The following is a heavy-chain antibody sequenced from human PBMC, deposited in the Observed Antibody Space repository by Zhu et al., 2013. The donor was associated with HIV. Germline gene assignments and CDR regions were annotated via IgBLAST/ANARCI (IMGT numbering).Heavy chain of an antibody. CDR3: WRGVVGRYYDSSGYSRWYYYYGMDV. CDR1: GGTFSSYA. V-gene: IGHV1-69*06. J-gene: IGHJ6*01. Sequence: QVQLVQSGAEVKKPGSSVKVSCKASGGTFSSYAISWVRQAPGQGLEWMGGIIPIFGTANYAQKFQGRVTITADKSTSTAYMELSSLRSEDTAVYYWWRGVVGRYYDSSGYSRWYYYYGMDVVGPRDHGSPVSS. D-gene: IGHD3-22*01. CDR2: IIPIFGTA.